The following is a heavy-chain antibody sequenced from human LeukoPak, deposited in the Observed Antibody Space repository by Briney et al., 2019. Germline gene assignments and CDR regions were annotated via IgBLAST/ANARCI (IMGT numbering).Heavy chain of an antibody. J-gene: IGHJ6*02. V-gene: IGHV3-33*01. CDR3: ATYSSTPFGV. CDR1: GFTFSSYG. CDR2: IWYDGSNK. Sequence: GGSLRLSCAASGFTFSSYGMHWVRRAPGKGLEWVAVIWYDGSNKYYADSVKGRFTISRDNSKNTLYLQMNSLRAEDTAVYYCATYSSTPFGVWGQGTTVTVSS. D-gene: IGHD6-13*01.